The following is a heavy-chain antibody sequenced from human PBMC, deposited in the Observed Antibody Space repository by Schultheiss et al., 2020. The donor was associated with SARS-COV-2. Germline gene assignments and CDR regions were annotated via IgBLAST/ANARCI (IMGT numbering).Heavy chain of an antibody. CDR2: IIPIFGIA. CDR1: GGAFSSNG. J-gene: IGHJ6*02. CDR3: VIAHRQDYYYYGMDV. D-gene: IGHD6-13*01. Sequence: SVKVSCKASGGAFSSNGVSWVRQAPGQRLEWMGRIIPIFGIANYAQKFQGRVTITADKSTSTAYMELSSLRSEDTAVYYCVIAHRQDYYYYGMDVWGQGTTVTVSS. V-gene: IGHV1-69*04.